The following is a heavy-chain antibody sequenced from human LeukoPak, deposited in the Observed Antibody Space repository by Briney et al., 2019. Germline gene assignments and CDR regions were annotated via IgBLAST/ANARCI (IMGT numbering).Heavy chain of an antibody. CDR1: GFTFSSYA. V-gene: IGHV3-23*01. CDR2: ISGSGGST. Sequence: PGGSLRLSCAASGFTFSSYAMSWVRQAPGKGLEWVSAISGSGGSTYYADSVKGRFTISRDNSKNTLYLQMNSLRAEDTAVYYCAKDSSTYHYYDSSGLFDYWGQGTLVTVSS. CDR3: AKDSSTYHYYDSSGLFDY. D-gene: IGHD3-22*01. J-gene: IGHJ4*02.